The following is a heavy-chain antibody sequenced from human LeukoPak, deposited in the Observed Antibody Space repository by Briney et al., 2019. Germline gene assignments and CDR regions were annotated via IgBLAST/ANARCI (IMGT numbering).Heavy chain of an antibody. J-gene: IGHJ3*02. Sequence: AGSLRLSCVVSGCTFSSCGINWVRKAPQKGLGWVSYINRGNSTIYYADSVKGRFIISRDNAKNSLYLQMKSLRDEDTAVYYCARECLMVGVYDAFDIWGQGTMVTVS. CDR3: ARECLMVGVYDAFDI. D-gene: IGHD1-26*01. V-gene: IGHV3-48*02. CDR2: INRGNSTI. CDR1: GCTFSSCG.